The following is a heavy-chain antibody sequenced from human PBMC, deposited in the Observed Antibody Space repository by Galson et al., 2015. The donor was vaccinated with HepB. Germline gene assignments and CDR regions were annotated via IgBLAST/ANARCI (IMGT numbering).Heavy chain of an antibody. J-gene: IGHJ4*02. CDR1: GFTFSSYA. CDR3: AKVSYDSSTRGYFDY. V-gene: IGHV3-23*01. Sequence: SLRLSCAASGFTFSSYAMSWVRQAPGKGLEWVSAISGSGGSTYYADSVKGRFTISRDNSKNTLYLQMNSLRAEDTAVYYCAKVSYDSSTRGYFDYWGQGTLVTVSS. D-gene: IGHD2-2*01. CDR2: ISGSGGST.